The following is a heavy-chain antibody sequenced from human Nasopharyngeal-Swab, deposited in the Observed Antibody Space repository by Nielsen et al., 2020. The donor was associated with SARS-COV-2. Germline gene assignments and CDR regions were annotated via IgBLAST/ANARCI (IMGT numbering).Heavy chain of an antibody. J-gene: IGHJ5*02. CDR3: ARGRIVVVPAASDHFNWFDP. V-gene: IGHV4-34*01. Sequence: SETPSLTCAVYGGSFSGYYWSWIRQPPGKGLEWIGEINHSGSTNYNPSLKSRVTISVDTSKNQFSLKLSSVTAADTAVYYCARGRIVVVPAASDHFNWFDPWGQGTLVTVSS. CDR1: GGSFSGYY. D-gene: IGHD2-2*01. CDR2: INHSGST.